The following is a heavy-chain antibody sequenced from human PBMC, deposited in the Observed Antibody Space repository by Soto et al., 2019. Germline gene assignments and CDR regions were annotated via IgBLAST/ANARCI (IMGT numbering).Heavy chain of an antibody. D-gene: IGHD2-15*01. CDR1: GGTFSSYA. CDR3: AILEGVVVAATQGSGAFDY. J-gene: IGHJ4*02. V-gene: IGHV1-69*05. Sequence: QVQLVQSGAEVKKPGSSVKVSCKASGGTFSSYAISWVRQAPGQGLEWMGGIIPIFGTANYAQKFTGRVTSTPDESTSPAYRELSSLRSEDTAVYYCAILEGVVVAATQGSGAFDYWGQGTLVTVSS. CDR2: IIPIFGTA.